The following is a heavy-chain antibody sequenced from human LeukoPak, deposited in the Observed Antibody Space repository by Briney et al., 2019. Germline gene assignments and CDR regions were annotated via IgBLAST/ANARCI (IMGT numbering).Heavy chain of an antibody. J-gene: IGHJ4*02. Sequence: ASETLSLTCTVSGGSISSYYWSWIRQPPGKGLEWIGYIYYSGSTNYNPSLKSRVTISVDTSKNQFSLKLSSVTAADTAVYYCARSYSSEPYFDYWGQGTLVTVSS. V-gene: IGHV4-59*01. D-gene: IGHD6-19*01. CDR2: IYYSGST. CDR1: GGSISSYY. CDR3: ARSYSSEPYFDY.